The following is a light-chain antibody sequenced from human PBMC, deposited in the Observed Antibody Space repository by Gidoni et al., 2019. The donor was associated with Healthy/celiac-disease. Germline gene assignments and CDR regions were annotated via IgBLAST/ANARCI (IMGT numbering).Light chain of an antibody. CDR1: QSISSY. V-gene: IGKV1-39*01. CDR3: QQSYSTPRT. CDR2: AAS. Sequence: DIHTTQSPSSLSASVGDRVTITCRASQSISSYLNWYQQKPGKDPKLLIYAASSLQSGVPSRFSGSGSGTDFTLTISSLQPEDFATYYCQQSYSTPRTFGQGTKVEIK. J-gene: IGKJ1*01.